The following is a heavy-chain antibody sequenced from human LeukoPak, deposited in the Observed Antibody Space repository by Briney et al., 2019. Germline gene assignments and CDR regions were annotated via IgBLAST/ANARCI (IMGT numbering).Heavy chain of an antibody. V-gene: IGHV5-51*01. D-gene: IGHD3-3*01. Sequence: GESLKISCKGSGYSFTSYWIGWVRQVPGKGLEWMGIIYPGDSDTRYSPSFQGQVTISADKSISTAYLQRSSLKASDTAMYYCARLQAYYDFWSGYYTGNWFDPWGQGTLVTVSS. CDR1: GYSFTSYW. CDR3: ARLQAYYDFWSGYYTGNWFDP. J-gene: IGHJ5*02. CDR2: IYPGDSDT.